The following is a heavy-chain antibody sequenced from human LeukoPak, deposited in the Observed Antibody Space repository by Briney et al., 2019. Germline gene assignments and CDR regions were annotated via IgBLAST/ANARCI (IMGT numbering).Heavy chain of an antibody. Sequence: VASVKVSCKASGGTFSSYAISWVRQAPGQGLEWMGGIIPIFGTANYAQKFQGRVTITADESTSIAYMELSSLRSEDTAVYYCARVESVDTAMATSYYFDYWGQGTLVTVSS. CDR3: ARVESVDTAMATSYYFDY. J-gene: IGHJ4*02. CDR2: IIPIFGTA. CDR1: GGTFSSYA. D-gene: IGHD5-18*01. V-gene: IGHV1-69*13.